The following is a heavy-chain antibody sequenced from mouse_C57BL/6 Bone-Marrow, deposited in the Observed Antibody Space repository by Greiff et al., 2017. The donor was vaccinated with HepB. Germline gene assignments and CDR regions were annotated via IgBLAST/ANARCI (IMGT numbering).Heavy chain of an antibody. J-gene: IGHJ4*01. CDR2: IDPSDSHT. CDR3: AGNYENAMDY. CDR1: GYTFTSYW. Sequence: QVQLQQPGAELVRPGTSVKLSCKASGYTFTSYWMHWVKQRPGQGLEWIGVIDPSDSHTNYNQKFKGKATLTVDTSSSTAYMQLSSLTSEDSAVYYCAGNYENAMDYWGQGTSVTVSS. D-gene: IGHD2-1*01. V-gene: IGHV1-59*01.